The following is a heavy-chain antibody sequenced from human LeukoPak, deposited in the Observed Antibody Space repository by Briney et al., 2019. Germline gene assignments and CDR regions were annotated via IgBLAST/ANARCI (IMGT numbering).Heavy chain of an antibody. J-gene: IGHJ6*02. CDR1: GGSFSDYY. D-gene: IGHD1-14*01. V-gene: IGHV4-34*01. Sequence: KPSETLSLTCAVYGGSFSDYYWSWIRQPPGKGLEWIGEINHSGSTNYNPSLESRVTISIDASENQFSLRLSSVTAADTAAYYCARVGHNVGHYYGMDVWGQGTTVTVSS. CDR2: INHSGST. CDR3: ARVGHNVGHYYGMDV.